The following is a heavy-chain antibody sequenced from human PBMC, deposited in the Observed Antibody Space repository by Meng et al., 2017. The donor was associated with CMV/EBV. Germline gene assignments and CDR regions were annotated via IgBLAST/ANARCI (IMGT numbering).Heavy chain of an antibody. J-gene: IGHJ4*02. D-gene: IGHD6-13*01. Sequence: ASVKVSCKASGYTFSGYYMHWVRQAPGQGLEWMGWINPNSGGTNYAQKFQGRVTMTRDTSISTAYMELSRLRSDDTAVYYCARDLTPLCGQKEQQLENDYWGQGTLVTVSS. CDR1: GYTFSGYY. V-gene: IGHV1-2*02. CDR3: ARDLTPLCGQKEQQLENDY. CDR2: INPNSGGT.